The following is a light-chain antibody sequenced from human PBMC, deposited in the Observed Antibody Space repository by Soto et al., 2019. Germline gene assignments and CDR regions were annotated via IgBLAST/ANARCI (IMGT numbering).Light chain of an antibody. V-gene: IGKV3-20*01. Sequence: ENVLTQSPGTLSLSPGERATLSCRASQSISRTYLAWYQQKPVQAPRLLIYATSSRATGIPDRFSGSGSGTDFTLTISRLEPEDVATYYCQKYNSALGTFGQGTKVDIK. J-gene: IGKJ1*01. CDR2: ATS. CDR3: QKYNSALGT. CDR1: QSISRTY.